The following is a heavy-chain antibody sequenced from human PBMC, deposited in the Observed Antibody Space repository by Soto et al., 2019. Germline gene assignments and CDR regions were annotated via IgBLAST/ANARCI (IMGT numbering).Heavy chain of an antibody. D-gene: IGHD2-15*01. V-gene: IGHV3-23*01. CDR2: ISGSGGST. CDR3: ARAPREDCSGGSCYSPNYFDY. Sequence: EVQLLESGGGLVQPGGSLRLSCAASGCTFSSYAMSWVRQAPGKGLEWVSVISGSGGSTYYADSVKGRFTISRDNSKNTLYLQMNSLRAEDTAVYYCARAPREDCSGGSCYSPNYFDYWGQGTLVTVSS. CDR1: GCTFSSYA. J-gene: IGHJ4*02.